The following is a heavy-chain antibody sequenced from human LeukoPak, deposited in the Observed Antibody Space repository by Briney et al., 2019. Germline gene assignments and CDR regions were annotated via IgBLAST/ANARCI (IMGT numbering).Heavy chain of an antibody. Sequence: SETLSLTCAVSGGSISSSNWWSWVRQPPGKGLEWIGEIYHSGSTNYNPSLKSRVTISVDRSKNQFSLKLSSVTAADTAVYYCARENCSSTSLIYYYYYGMDVWGQGTTVTVSS. D-gene: IGHD2-2*01. J-gene: IGHJ6*02. V-gene: IGHV4-4*02. CDR3: ARENCSSTSLIYYYYYGMDV. CDR1: GGSISSSNW. CDR2: IYHSGST.